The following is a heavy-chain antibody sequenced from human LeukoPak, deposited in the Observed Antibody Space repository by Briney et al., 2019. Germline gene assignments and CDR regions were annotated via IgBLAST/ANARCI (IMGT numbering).Heavy chain of an antibody. D-gene: IGHD5-24*01. CDR1: GVSITSGADY. Sequence: SETLSLTCSVSGVSITSGADYWSWIRQHPGKGLEWIGYISYSGSTYYNPSLKTRLTISVDTSKNQSSLKLGSVTAAVTAFYYCARADMATVFDFWGRGTLVTVSS. CDR2: ISYSGST. CDR3: ARADMATVFDF. J-gene: IGHJ4*02. V-gene: IGHV4-31*03.